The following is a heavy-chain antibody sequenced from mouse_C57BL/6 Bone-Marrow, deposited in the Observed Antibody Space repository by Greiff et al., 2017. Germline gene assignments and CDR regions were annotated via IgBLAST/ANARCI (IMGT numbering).Heavy chain of an antibody. D-gene: IGHD4-1*01. CDR3: ARRGFDWDGDY. CDR2: INPNNGGT. J-gene: IGHJ2*01. V-gene: IGHV1-26*01. Sequence: VQLQQSGPELVKPGASVKISCKASGYTFTDYYMNWVKQSHGKSLEWIGDINPNNGGTSYNQKFKGKATLTVDKSSSTAYMELRSLTSEDSAVYYCARRGFDWDGDYWGQGTTLTVSS. CDR1: GYTFTDYY.